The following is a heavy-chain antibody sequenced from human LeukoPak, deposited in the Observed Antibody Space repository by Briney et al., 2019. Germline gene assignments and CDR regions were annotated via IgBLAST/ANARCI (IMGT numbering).Heavy chain of an antibody. V-gene: IGHV3-30*18. D-gene: IGHD4-17*01. CDR3: AKIYGDYVMAYYYGMDV. Sequence: GRSLRLSCAASGFTFSSYGMHWVRQAPGKGLEWVAVISYDGSNKYYADSVKGRFTISRDNSKNTLYLQMNSLRAGDTAVYYCAKIYGDYVMAYYYGMDVWGKGTTVTVSS. CDR1: GFTFSSYG. J-gene: IGHJ6*04. CDR2: ISYDGSNK.